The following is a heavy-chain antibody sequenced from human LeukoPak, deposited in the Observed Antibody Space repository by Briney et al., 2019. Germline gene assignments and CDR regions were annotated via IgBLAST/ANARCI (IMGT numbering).Heavy chain of an antibody. V-gene: IGHV4-59*08. CDR3: ARHSYYGALRYFDY. Sequence: SETLSLTCTVSGGSISSYYWSWIRQPPGKGLEWIGYIYYSGSTNYNPSLKSRVTISVDTSKNQFSLKLSSVTAADTAVYYCARHSYYGALRYFDYWGQGTLVTVSS. CDR1: GGSISSYY. J-gene: IGHJ4*02. D-gene: IGHD3-10*01. CDR2: IYYSGST.